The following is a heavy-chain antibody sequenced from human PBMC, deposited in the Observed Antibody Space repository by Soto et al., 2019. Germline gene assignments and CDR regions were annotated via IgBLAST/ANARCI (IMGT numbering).Heavy chain of an antibody. CDR2: IIPILGIA. Sequence: SVKVSCKASGGTFSSYTISWVRQAPGQGLEWMGRIIPILGIANYAQKFQGRVTITADKSTSTAYMELSSLRSEDTAVYYCARPYGSTSGWFDPWGKGPLVTVSS. CDR3: ARPYGSTSGWFDP. D-gene: IGHD6-13*01. V-gene: IGHV1-69*02. J-gene: IGHJ5*02. CDR1: GGTFSSYT.